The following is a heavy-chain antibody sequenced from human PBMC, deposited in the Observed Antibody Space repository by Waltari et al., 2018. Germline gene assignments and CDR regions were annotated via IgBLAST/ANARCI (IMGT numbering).Heavy chain of an antibody. CDR2: TTDSERT. V-gene: IGHV4-34*02. J-gene: IGHJ6*02. CDR3: ARDWSSIVVVPAANSDGGGWYYYGMDV. D-gene: IGHD2-2*01. CDR1: GGSFRRYF. Sequence: QVQLQQWGAGLLKPSETLSLTCAVYGGSFRRYFWSWLRQPPGKGLEWIGKTTDSERTKYNPSLKSRINISVDKSKNQFSLKLSSVTAADTAVYYCARDWSSIVVVPAANSDGGGWYYYGMDVWGQGTTVTVSS.